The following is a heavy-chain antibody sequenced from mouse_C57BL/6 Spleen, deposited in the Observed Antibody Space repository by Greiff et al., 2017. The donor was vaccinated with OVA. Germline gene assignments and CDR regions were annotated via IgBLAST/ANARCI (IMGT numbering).Heavy chain of an antibody. CDR1: GYAFSSSW. J-gene: IGHJ4*01. CDR3: ARKDGSGMDY. Sequence: VKLVESGPELVKPGASVKISCKASGYAFSSSWMNWVKQRPGKGLEWIGRIYPGDGDTNYNGKFKGKATLTADKSSSTAYMQLSSLTSEDSAVYFCARKDGSGMDYWGQGTSVTVSS. V-gene: IGHV1-82*01. D-gene: IGHD1-1*01. CDR2: IYPGDGDT.